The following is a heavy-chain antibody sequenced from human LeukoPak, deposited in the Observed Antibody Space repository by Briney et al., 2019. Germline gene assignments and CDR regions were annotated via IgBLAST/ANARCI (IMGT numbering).Heavy chain of an antibody. Sequence: PSHTLSLTCTVSGGSMSRGGYYGSWIRQHPAKGLEWIGYIYYSGSTYYNPSLKSRVTISVDTSKNQFSLKLSSVTAADTAVYYCALLDYYYMDVWGKGTTVTVSS. J-gene: IGHJ6*03. D-gene: IGHD3-3*01. CDR1: GGSMSRGGYY. V-gene: IGHV4-31*03. CDR3: ALLDYYYMDV. CDR2: IYYSGST.